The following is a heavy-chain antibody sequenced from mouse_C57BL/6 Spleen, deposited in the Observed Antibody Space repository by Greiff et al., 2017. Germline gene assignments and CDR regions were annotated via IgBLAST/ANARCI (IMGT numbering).Heavy chain of an antibody. D-gene: IGHD2-3*01. CDR1: GYTFTDYE. CDR2: FDPVAGGT. V-gene: IGHV1-15*01. CDR3: TREEMYYGYLFAY. J-gene: IGHJ3*01. Sequence: VKVVESGAELVRPGASVTLSCKALGYTFTDYEMHWVKQTAVHGLEWIGPFDPVAGGTAYNQKFKGKAILTADKSSSTAYMELRSLTSEDSAFYYCTREEMYYGYLFAYWGQGTLVTVSA.